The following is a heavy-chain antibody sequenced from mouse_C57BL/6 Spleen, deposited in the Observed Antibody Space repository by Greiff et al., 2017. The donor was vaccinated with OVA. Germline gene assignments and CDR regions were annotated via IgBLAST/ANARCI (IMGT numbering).Heavy chain of an antibody. CDR3: ARSGTYFDY. V-gene: IGHV1-54*01. J-gene: IGHJ2*01. CDR2: INPGSGGT. CDR1: GYAFTNYL. Sequence: VMLVESGAELVRPGTSVKVSCKASGYAFTNYLIEWVKQRPGQGLEWIGVINPGSGGTNYNEKFKGKATLTADKSSSTAYMQLSSLTSEDSAVYFCARSGTYFDYWGQGTTLTVSS.